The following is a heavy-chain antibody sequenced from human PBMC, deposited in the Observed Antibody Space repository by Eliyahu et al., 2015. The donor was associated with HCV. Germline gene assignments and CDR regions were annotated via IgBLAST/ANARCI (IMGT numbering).Heavy chain of an antibody. Sequence: VQLVESGGGLVQPGRSLRLSCAASGVTFXDYAMNXVRQAPGEGLEWXSSISWNSANIGXADXVKGRFTISRDNAKNSLYLQMNSLRAEDTALYYXAKPDSSDYYGGGAYFDYWGQGTLVTVSS. CDR3: AKPDSSDYYGGGAYFDY. CDR1: GVTFXDYA. V-gene: IGHV3-9*01. J-gene: IGHJ4*02. CDR2: ISWNSANI. D-gene: IGHD3-22*01.